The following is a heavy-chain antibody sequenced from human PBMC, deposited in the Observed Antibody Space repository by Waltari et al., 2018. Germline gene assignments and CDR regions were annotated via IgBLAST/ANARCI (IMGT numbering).Heavy chain of an antibody. Sequence: QVQLQESGPGLVKPSETLSLTCTVSGGSISSYYWSWIRQPPGKVLGWIGYMFSSGCINYNPSLTSRVTISVATSKNQFSLKLSSVTAADTAVYYCARASLQEGRLFDYWGQGTLVTVSS. CDR3: ARASLQEGRLFDY. D-gene: IGHD3-22*01. CDR1: GGSISSYY. J-gene: IGHJ4*02. CDR2: MFSSGCI. V-gene: IGHV4-59*01.